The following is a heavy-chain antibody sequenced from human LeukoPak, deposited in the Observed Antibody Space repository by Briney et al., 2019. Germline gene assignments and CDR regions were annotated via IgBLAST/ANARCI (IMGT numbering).Heavy chain of an antibody. CDR2: ISSTSSTI. Sequence: GGSLRLSCAASGFTFSSYGMNWVRQAPRKGLEWVSDISSTSSTIFYADSVKCRFTISRDNAKNSLYLQMNSLRAEDTAVYYCARGLTSYYDSSGYWGGQGTLVTVSS. D-gene: IGHD3-22*01. CDR3: ARGLTSYYDSSGYW. CDR1: GFTFSSYG. J-gene: IGHJ4*02. V-gene: IGHV3-48*01.